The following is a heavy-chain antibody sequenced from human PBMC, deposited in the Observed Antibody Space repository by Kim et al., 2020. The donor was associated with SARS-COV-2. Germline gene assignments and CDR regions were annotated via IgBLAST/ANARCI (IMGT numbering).Heavy chain of an antibody. Sequence: GGSLRLSCAASGFTFSSYGMHWVRQAPGKGLEWVALISYDGGNESYADSVKGRFTISRDNSKNTLYLQMNGLRAEDTAVYHCAKDRMVRGVIVDYFDYWGQGTLVTVSS. V-gene: IGHV3-30*18. CDR3: AKDRMVRGVIVDYFDY. J-gene: IGHJ4*02. CDR2: ISYDGGNE. CDR1: GFTFSSYG. D-gene: IGHD3-10*01.